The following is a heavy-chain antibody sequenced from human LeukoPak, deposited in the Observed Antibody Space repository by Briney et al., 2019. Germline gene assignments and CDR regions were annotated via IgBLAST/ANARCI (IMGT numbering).Heavy chain of an antibody. CDR3: ASGSYYDFWSGPVPYYMDV. J-gene: IGHJ6*03. V-gene: IGHV4-59*01. D-gene: IGHD3-3*01. Sequence: SETLSLTCTVSGGSISSYYWSWIRQPPGKGLEWIGYIYYSGSTNYNPSLKSRVTISVDTSKNQFSLKLSSVTAADTAVYYCASGSYYDFWSGPVPYYMDVWGKGTTATVSS. CDR1: GGSISSYY. CDR2: IYYSGST.